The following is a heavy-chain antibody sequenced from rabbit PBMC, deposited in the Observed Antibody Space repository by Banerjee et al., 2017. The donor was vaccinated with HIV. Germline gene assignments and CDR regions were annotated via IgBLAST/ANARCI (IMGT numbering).Heavy chain of an antibody. CDR3: AREGASAWGAFDL. J-gene: IGHJ4*01. V-gene: IGHV1S45*01. D-gene: IGHD4-1*01. CDR1: GFSFSNKYV. Sequence: QEQLVESGGGLVKPEGSLTITCTASGFSFSNKYVMCWVRQAPGKGLEWIGCINSSSGNTVYANWAKGRFTISKTSSTTVTLQMTSLTAADTATYFCAREGASAWGAFDLWGPGTLVTVS. CDR2: INSSSGNT.